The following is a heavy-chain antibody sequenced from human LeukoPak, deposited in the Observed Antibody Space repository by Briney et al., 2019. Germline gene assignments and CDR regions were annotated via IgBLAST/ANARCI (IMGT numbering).Heavy chain of an antibody. CDR1: GGTFSSYA. CDR2: IIPIFGTA. D-gene: IGHD6-6*01. V-gene: IGHV1-69*05. Sequence: SVKVSCKASGGTFSSYAISWVRQAPGQGLEWMGRIIPIFGTANYAQKFQGRVTITTDESTSTAYMELSSPRSEDTAVYYCARDHDTSIIQGAFDIWGQGTMVTVSS. J-gene: IGHJ3*02. CDR3: ARDHDTSIIQGAFDI.